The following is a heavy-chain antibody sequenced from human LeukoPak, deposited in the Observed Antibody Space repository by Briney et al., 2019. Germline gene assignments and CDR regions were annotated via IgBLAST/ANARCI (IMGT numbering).Heavy chain of an antibody. CDR2: IRNDGNNK. CDR3: AREGFDP. V-gene: IGHV3-30*02. CDR1: GFTFSSYG. J-gene: IGHJ5*02. Sequence: GGSLRLSCAASGFTFSSYGIHWVRQAPGKGLEWVTFIRNDGNNKYYADAVKGRFTISRDISKNTVYLQMNSLIFEDTAVYYCAREGFDPWGQGTLVSVSS.